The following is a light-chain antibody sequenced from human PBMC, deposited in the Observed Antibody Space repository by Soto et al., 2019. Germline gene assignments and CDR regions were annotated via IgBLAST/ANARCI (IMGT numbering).Light chain of an antibody. CDR2: KAS. CDR3: QQYARNPLT. CDR1: QSISSR. J-gene: IGKJ4*01. Sequence: DIQMTQSPSTLSASVGDRVTISCRASQSISSRLAWYQQKAGKAPKLLIYKASGLQSGVPSRFSGSGSGTEFTLIISSMPTADSAHYYCQQYARNPLTFGGGTKVDI. V-gene: IGKV1-5*03.